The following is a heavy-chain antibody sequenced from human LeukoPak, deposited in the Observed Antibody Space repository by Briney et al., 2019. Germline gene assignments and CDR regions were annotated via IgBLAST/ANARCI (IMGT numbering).Heavy chain of an antibody. J-gene: IGHJ5*02. CDR1: GFTFSDYY. Sequence: GGSLRLSCAASGFTFSDYYMSWIRQAPGKGLEWVSYISSSSDYTHYADSVKGRLTISRDNTKNSLYLQMISLRDEDTAVYYCAKEGRDNILIDYQRGWFDPWGQGSLVTVSS. D-gene: IGHD3-9*01. CDR3: AKEGRDNILIDYQRGWFDP. CDR2: ISSSSDYT. V-gene: IGHV3-11*06.